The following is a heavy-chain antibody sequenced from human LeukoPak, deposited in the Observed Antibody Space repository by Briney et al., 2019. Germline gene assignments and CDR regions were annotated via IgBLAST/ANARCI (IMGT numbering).Heavy chain of an antibody. CDR2: ISGSGGST. CDR3: ARSGTIFGVVVKLDI. V-gene: IGHV3-23*01. Sequence: GGSLRLSCAASGFTFSIYAMSWVRQAPGKGLEWVSAISGSGGSTYYADSVKGRFTISRDNSKNTLYLQMNSLRAEDTAVYYCARSGTIFGVVVKLDIWGQGTMVTVSS. CDR1: GFTFSIYA. D-gene: IGHD3-3*01. J-gene: IGHJ3*02.